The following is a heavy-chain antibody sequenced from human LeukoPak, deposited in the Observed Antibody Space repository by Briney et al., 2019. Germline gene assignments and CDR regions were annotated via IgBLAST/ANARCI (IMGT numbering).Heavy chain of an antibody. V-gene: IGHV3-23*01. CDR1: GFTFSSYA. J-gene: IGHJ4*02. CDR2: TSGSGGTT. D-gene: IGHD3-22*01. Sequence: GGSLRLSCAASGFTFSSYAMSWVRQAPGKGLEWVSATSGSGGTTYYADSVKGPFSISRDNFKNTLYLQMNSLRVEDTAVYYCAKDLGWSYDSSGYQDYWGQGTLVTVSS. CDR3: AKDLGWSYDSSGYQDY.